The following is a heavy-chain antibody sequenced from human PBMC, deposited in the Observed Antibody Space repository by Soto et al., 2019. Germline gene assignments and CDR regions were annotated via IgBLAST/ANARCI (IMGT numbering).Heavy chain of an antibody. V-gene: IGHV4-39*01. CDR1: GGSISSSSYY. D-gene: IGHD3-22*01. Sequence: PSETLSLTCTVSGGSISSSSYYWGWIRQQKGKGLEWIGSIYYSGSTYYNPSLKSRVTISVDTSKNQFSLKLSSVTAADTAVYYFSSRLYYDSSGFEGVGMDVWXQATTVT. J-gene: IGHJ6*02. CDR3: SSRLYYDSSGFEGVGMDV. CDR2: IYYSGST.